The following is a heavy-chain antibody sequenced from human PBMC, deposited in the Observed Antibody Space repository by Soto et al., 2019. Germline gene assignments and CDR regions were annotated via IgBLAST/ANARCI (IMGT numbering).Heavy chain of an antibody. CDR1: GGTFSSYA. V-gene: IGHV1-69*13. D-gene: IGHD3-3*01. J-gene: IGHJ4*02. Sequence: SVKVSCKASGGTFSSYAISWVRQAPGQGLEWMGGIIPIFGTANYAQKFQGRVTITADESTSTAYMELSSLRSEDTAVYYCAGXDLRVLYDFWSGYPLDYWGQGTLVTVSS. CDR2: IIPIFGTA. CDR3: AGXDLRVLYDFWSGYPLDY.